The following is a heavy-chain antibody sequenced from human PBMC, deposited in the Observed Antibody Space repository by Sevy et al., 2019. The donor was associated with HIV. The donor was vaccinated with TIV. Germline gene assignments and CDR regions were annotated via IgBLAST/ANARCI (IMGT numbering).Heavy chain of an antibody. V-gene: IGHV3-74*01. Sequence: EGSLRLSCAASGFSFRNYWMHWVRQAPGKGLVWVSRISFDGSTTTYADSVKGRFTISRDNAKTTLYLQMNSLRAEDTAVYYCAREVGRGHDYWGQGTLVTVSS. CDR3: AREVGRGHDY. D-gene: IGHD1-26*01. CDR1: GFSFRNYW. J-gene: IGHJ4*02. CDR2: ISFDGSTT.